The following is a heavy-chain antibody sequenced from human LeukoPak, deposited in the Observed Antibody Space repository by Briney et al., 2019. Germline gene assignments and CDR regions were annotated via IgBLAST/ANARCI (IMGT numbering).Heavy chain of an antibody. D-gene: IGHD6-19*01. CDR1: GFTFSSYE. Sequence: GGSLRLSCAASGFTFSSYEMNWVRQAPGKGLEWISYINPNGNTIYYADSVKGRFTISRDNAKNSLYLQMNSLRAEDTAVYYCASTSGWYEPIDYWGQGTLVTVSS. CDR2: INPNGNTI. V-gene: IGHV3-48*03. J-gene: IGHJ4*02. CDR3: ASTSGWYEPIDY.